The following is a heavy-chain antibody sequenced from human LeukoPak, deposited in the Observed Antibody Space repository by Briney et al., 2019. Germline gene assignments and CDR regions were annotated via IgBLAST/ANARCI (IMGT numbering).Heavy chain of an antibody. CDR1: GYTFTSYD. CDR3: ARGGGRYRSSAFDI. D-gene: IGHD3-16*02. J-gene: IGHJ3*02. V-gene: IGHV1-8*01. CDR2: MNPNSGNT. Sequence: GSSVKVSCKASGYTFTSYDINWVRQATGQGLEWMGWMNPNSGNTGYAQKFQGRVTMTRNTSISTAYMELSSLRSEDTAVYYCARGGGRYRSSAFDIWGQGTMVTVSS.